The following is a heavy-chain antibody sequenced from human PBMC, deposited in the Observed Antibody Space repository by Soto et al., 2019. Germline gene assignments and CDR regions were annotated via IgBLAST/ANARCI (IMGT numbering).Heavy chain of an antibody. D-gene: IGHD2-21*02. Sequence: SDILSLTCTLSGGSISVYYWRWIRHPPGKGLEWIGYMYKTGSTVYNPSFKSRVTISVDTSKNQFSLKLNSVTAADTAVYYCARDLWGYCGTDCYPLDVWGQGTTVS. CDR3: ARDLWGYCGTDCYPLDV. CDR2: MYKTGST. V-gene: IGHV4-59*01. J-gene: IGHJ6*02. CDR1: GGSISVYY.